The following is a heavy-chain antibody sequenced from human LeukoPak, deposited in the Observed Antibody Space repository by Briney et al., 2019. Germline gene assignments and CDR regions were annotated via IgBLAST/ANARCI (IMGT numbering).Heavy chain of an antibody. CDR3: ARDQPEMATIGGYFDY. J-gene: IGHJ4*02. V-gene: IGHV3-30*04. CDR1: GFTFSSYA. Sequence: GGSLRLSCAASGFTFSSYAMHWVRQAPGKGLEWVAVISYDGSNKYYADSVKGRFTISRDNSKNTLYLQMDSLRAEDTAVYYCARDQPEMATIGGYFDYWGQGTLVTVSS. CDR2: ISYDGSNK. D-gene: IGHD5-24*01.